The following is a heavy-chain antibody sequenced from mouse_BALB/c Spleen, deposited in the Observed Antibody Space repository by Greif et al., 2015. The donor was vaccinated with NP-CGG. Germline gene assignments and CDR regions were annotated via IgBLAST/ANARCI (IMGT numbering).Heavy chain of an antibody. CDR1: GFSLTSYG. D-gene: IGHD1-1*01. V-gene: IGHV2-9*02. CDR2: IWAGGST. CDR3: ATLVTTVEPSYWYFDV. J-gene: IGHJ1*01. Sequence: VKLVESGPGLVAPSQSLSITCTVSGFSLTSYGVHWVRQPPGKGLEWLGVIWAGGSTNYNSALMSRLSISKDNSKSQVFLKMNSLQTDDTAMYYCATLVTTVEPSYWYFDVWGAGTTVTVSS.